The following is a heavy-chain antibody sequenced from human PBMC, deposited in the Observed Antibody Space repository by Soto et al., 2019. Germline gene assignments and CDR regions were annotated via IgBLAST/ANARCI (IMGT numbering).Heavy chain of an antibody. Sequence: QVQLDQSGPEQKRPGSSVKVSCKAAGGSFSDYALSWVRQASGQRLEWIGGIIPVFGTTNYAHWFQDRVTITADGSATTAHMELRSLRNDDTAVYFCARGRGMGFSSTWNIYWYYNMDVWGQGTAVTVSS. CDR2: IIPVFGTT. J-gene: IGHJ6*01. V-gene: IGHV1-69*01. CDR1: GGSFSDYA. D-gene: IGHD6-13*01. CDR3: ARGRGMGFSSTWNIYWYYNMDV.